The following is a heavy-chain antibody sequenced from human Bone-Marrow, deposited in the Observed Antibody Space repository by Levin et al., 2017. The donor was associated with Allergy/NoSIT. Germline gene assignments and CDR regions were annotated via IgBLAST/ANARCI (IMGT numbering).Heavy chain of an antibody. J-gene: IGHJ6*02. CDR3: ATAGSSFNGMDV. V-gene: IGHV1-3*01. D-gene: IGHD6-6*01. CDR2: IYAGNGNT. CDR1: GFSFSAYA. Sequence: ASVKVSCKASGFSFSAYAIHWVRRAPGQRLEWMGWIYAGNGNTKSSQKFQDRVTITRDTFASTAYMELSSLRSEDTAVYYCATAGSSFNGMDVWGQGTTVTVSS.